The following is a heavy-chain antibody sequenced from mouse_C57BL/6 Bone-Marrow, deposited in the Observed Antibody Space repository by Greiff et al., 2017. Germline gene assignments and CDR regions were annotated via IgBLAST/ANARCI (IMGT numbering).Heavy chain of an antibody. CDR3: GRGVYFAMDY. Sequence: EVQLQQSGPELVKPGASVKISCKASGYTFTDYNMNWVKQSPGQSLEWIGVINPNYGTTSYNQKFKGKATLTVDQSSSTAYMQLNSLTSEDAAVYYCGRGVYFAMDYWGQGTSVTVSA. J-gene: IGHJ4*01. V-gene: IGHV1-39*01. CDR1: GYTFTDYN. CDR2: INPNYGTT.